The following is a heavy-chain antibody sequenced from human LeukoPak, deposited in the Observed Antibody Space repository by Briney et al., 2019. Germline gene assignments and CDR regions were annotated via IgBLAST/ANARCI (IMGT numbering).Heavy chain of an antibody. CDR1: GFTVSSNY. J-gene: IGHJ4*02. CDR2: IYSGGST. V-gene: IGHV3-66*01. D-gene: IGHD4-17*01. Sequence: PGGSLRLSCAASGFTVSSNYMSWVRPAPGKGLEWVSVIYSGGSTYYADSVKGRFTISRDNSKNTLYLQMNSLRAEDTAVYYCARVGYGDYLYFDYWGQGTLVTVSS. CDR3: ARVGYGDYLYFDY.